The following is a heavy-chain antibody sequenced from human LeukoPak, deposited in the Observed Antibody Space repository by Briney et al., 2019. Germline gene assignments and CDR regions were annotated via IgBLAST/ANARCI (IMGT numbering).Heavy chain of an antibody. V-gene: IGHV3-48*02. CDR2: ISSSTNTI. Sequence: GGSLRLSCAASGFTFSSYSMNWVRQAPGKGLEWVSYISSSTNTIYYADSVKGRFTISRDNAKNSLYLQMNSLRDEDTAVYYCARGSTMVRGVISNWGQGTLVTVSS. J-gene: IGHJ4*02. CDR3: ARGSTMVRGVISN. D-gene: IGHD3-10*01. CDR1: GFTFSSYS.